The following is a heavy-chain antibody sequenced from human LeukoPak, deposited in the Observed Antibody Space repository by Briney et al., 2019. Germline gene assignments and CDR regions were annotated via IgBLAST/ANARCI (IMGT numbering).Heavy chain of an antibody. J-gene: IGHJ4*02. CDR1: GFTFSTYS. V-gene: IGHV3-30*02. CDR3: AKARPAYCGGDCYSVIDY. D-gene: IGHD2-21*02. CDR2: IRYDGSNK. Sequence: GGSLRLSCATSGFTFSTYSMHWVRQTPGKGLEWVAFIRYDGSNKYYADSVKGRFTISRDNSKNTLYLQMNSLRAEDTAVYYCAKARPAYCGGDCYSVIDYWGQGTLVTVSS.